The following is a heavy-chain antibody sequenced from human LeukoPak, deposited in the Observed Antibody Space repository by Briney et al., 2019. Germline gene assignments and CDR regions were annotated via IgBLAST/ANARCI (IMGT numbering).Heavy chain of an antibody. D-gene: IGHD3-22*01. CDR1: GFPFSTYA. J-gene: IGHJ3*02. CDR3: ARPYDSRASWWAFDI. Sequence: GGPLRLSCAASGFPFSTYAMHWLREAPDKGLEWVAVMSYDGNNKFYADSVKGRFTISRDNSENTLYLQMNSLRAEDTAVYYCARPYDSRASWWAFDIWGQGTLVTVSS. V-gene: IGHV3-30-3*01. CDR2: MSYDGNNK.